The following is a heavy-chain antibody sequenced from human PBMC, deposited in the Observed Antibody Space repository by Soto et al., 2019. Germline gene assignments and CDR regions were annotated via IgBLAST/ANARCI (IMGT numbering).Heavy chain of an antibody. J-gene: IGHJ3*02. CDR1: GYTFTSYC. V-gene: IGHV1-18*01. CDR3: ARDYGRITMVRGVIKPNDAFDI. Sequence: ASVKVSCKASGYTFTSYCISWVRQAPGQGLEWMGWISAYNGNTNYAQKLQGRVTMTTDTSTSTAYMELRSLRSDDTAVYYCARDYGRITMVRGVIKPNDAFDIWGQGTMVTVSS. CDR2: ISAYNGNT. D-gene: IGHD3-10*01.